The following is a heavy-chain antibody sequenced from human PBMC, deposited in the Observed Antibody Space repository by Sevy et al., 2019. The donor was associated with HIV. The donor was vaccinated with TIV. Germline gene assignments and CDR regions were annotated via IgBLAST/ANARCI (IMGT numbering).Heavy chain of an antibody. CDR2: IRNKADSYST. J-gene: IGHJ4*02. CDR3: ATHAGIAAAGRVFDY. D-gene: IGHD6-13*01. Sequence: GGSLRLSCAASGFTFSDHYMEWVRQAPGKGLEWVGRIRNKADSYSTEYAASVKGRFTISRDDSKNSLYLLMNSLKTEDTSVYYCATHAGIAAAGRVFDYWGQGTLVTVSS. CDR1: GFTFSDHY. V-gene: IGHV3-72*01.